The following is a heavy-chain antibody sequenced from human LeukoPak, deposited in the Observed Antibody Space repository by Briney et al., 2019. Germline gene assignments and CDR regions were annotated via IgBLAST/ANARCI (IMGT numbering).Heavy chain of an antibody. CDR3: ARASIVVVPAYYYYYGMDV. CDR2: ISSSSSYI. CDR1: GFTFSSYS. Sequence: GGSLRLSCAASGFTFSSYSMNWVRQAPGKGLEWVSSISSSSSYIYYADSVKGRITISRDNAKNSLYLQMNSLRAEDTAVYYCARASIVVVPAYYYYYGMDVWGQGTTVTVSS. V-gene: IGHV3-21*01. J-gene: IGHJ6*02. D-gene: IGHD2-2*01.